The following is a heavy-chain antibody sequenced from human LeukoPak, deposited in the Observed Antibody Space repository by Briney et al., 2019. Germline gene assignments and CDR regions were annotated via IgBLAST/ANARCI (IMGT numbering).Heavy chain of an antibody. V-gene: IGHV1-18*01. CDR3: ARDPSNSSGYHAHFDS. D-gene: IGHD3-22*01. J-gene: IGHJ4*02. CDR2: ISCYNGDT. CDR1: GYTFTHHG. Sequence: GASVTVSCKASGYTFTHHGISWVRQAPGQGLEWMGWISCYNGDTMYAQNVQGRVTMTTDTSTRTAYIELRSLSSDGTAMYYCARDPSNSSGYHAHFDSWGQGTLVTVSS.